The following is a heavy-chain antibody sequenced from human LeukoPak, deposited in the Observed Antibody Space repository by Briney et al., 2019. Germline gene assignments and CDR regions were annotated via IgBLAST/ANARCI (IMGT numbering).Heavy chain of an antibody. Sequence: GGSLRLSCAASGFTVGSNYMSWVRQAPGKGLEWVSVIYSGGSTYYADSVKGRFTISRDNSKNTLYLQMNSLRAEDTAVYYCARLAVAGVCEYWGQGTLVTVSS. CDR3: ARLAVAGVCEY. J-gene: IGHJ4*02. D-gene: IGHD6-19*01. V-gene: IGHV3-53*01. CDR1: GFTVGSNY. CDR2: IYSGGST.